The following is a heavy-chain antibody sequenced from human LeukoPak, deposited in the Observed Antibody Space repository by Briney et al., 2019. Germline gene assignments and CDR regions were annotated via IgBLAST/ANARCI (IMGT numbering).Heavy chain of an antibody. CDR2: ITTTSSYI. J-gene: IGHJ6*03. D-gene: IGHD6-13*01. CDR1: GFTFSSYT. CDR3: ASDSSSSPAYYHYYMDA. Sequence: GGSLRLSCAASGFTFSSYTMNWVRQAPGKGLEWVSSITTTSSYIYYADSVKGRFTISRDNAKSSLFLQMNSLRAEDTGVYYCASDSSSSPAYYHYYMDAWGKGTAVTVSS. V-gene: IGHV3-21*01.